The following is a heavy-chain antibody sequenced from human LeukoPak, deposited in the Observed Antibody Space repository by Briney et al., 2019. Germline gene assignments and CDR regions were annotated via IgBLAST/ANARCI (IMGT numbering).Heavy chain of an antibody. Sequence: ASVKVSRKVSGYTLTELSMHWVRQAPGKGLEWMGGFDPEDGETIYAQKFQGRVAMTEDTSTDTAYMELSSLRSEDTAVYYCATDLSDRSDYWGQGTLVTVSS. CDR3: ATDLSDRSDY. V-gene: IGHV1-24*01. CDR2: FDPEDGET. J-gene: IGHJ4*02. CDR1: GYTLTELS. D-gene: IGHD1-14*01.